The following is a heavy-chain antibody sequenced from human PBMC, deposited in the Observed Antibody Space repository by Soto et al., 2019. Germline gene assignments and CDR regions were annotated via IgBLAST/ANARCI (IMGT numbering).Heavy chain of an antibody. Sequence: LSLTCSVSDASISSYYWTWIRQSPGKGLEWIGYIYYTGITNYNPSLKSRATISVDTSKNQFSLELTSVTAADTAVYYCALSHISENYLQALFEFWGQGALVTVSS. CDR2: IYYTGIT. V-gene: IGHV4-59*03. J-gene: IGHJ4*02. CDR1: DASISSYY. D-gene: IGHD1-7*01. CDR3: ALSHISENYLQALFEF.